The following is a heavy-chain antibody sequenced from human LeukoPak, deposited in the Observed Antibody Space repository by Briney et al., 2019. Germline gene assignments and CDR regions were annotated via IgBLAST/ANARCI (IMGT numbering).Heavy chain of an antibody. V-gene: IGHV3-23*01. Sequence: PGDSLRLSCAASGFTFSSYAMSWVRQAPGKGLEWVSTIGGSGVGTYHADSVKGRFTISRDNSKNTLYLQMNSLRAEDTAVYYCAKVIDSYGQGDIWGQGTMVTVAS. J-gene: IGHJ3*02. CDR1: GFTFSSYA. D-gene: IGHD5-18*01. CDR2: IGGSGVGT. CDR3: AKVIDSYGQGDI.